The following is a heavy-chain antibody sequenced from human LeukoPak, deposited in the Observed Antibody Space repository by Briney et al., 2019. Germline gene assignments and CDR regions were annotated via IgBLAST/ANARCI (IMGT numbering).Heavy chain of an antibody. J-gene: IGHJ6*02. D-gene: IGHD2-2*01. Sequence: SETLSLTCAVYGVSFSGYYWSWIRQPPGKGLEWLGEINHSGSTNYNPSLKSRVTISVDTSKNQFSLKLSSVTAADTAVYYCARWRIVVVPAARLTYYYGMDVWGQGTTVTVSS. CDR3: ARWRIVVVPAARLTYYYGMDV. CDR2: INHSGST. V-gene: IGHV4-34*01. CDR1: GVSFSGYY.